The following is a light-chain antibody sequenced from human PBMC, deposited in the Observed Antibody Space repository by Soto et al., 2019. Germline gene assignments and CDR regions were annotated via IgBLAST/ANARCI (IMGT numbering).Light chain of an antibody. CDR2: VVS. V-gene: IGKV3-20*01. CDR1: QSFPSNF. Sequence: EIVLTQSPGTLSLSPGERATLSCRASQSFPSNFFAWYQQKPGQAPRLLIYVVSRRATGIPDMFSGSGSGTDLTLSISRLEPEDFAVYYCQQYDISWTFGQGTKVEIK. J-gene: IGKJ1*01. CDR3: QQYDISWT.